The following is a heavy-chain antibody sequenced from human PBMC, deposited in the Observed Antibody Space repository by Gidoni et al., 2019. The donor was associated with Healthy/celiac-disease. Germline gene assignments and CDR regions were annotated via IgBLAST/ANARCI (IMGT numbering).Heavy chain of an antibody. V-gene: IGHV6-1*01. CDR3: ARGGYSYGVDY. Sequence: NWIRQSPSRGLEWLGRTYYRSKWYNDYAVSVKSRITINPDTSKNQFSLQLNYVTPEDTAVYYCARGGYSYGVDYWGQGTLVTVSS. D-gene: IGHD5-18*01. J-gene: IGHJ4*02. CDR2: TYYRSKWYN.